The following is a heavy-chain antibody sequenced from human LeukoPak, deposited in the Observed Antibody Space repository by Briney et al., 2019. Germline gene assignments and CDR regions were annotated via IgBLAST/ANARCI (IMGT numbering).Heavy chain of an antibody. Sequence: PSQTLSLTCTVSGGSISSDSYYWNWIRQPAGKGLEWIGRIYTSGNTNYNPSLKSRVTISVDTSKNQFSLKLTSVTAADTAVYYCARVHYDILTEYYNWFDPWGQGTLVTVSS. CDR1: GGSISSDSYY. V-gene: IGHV4-61*02. CDR2: IYTSGNT. D-gene: IGHD3-9*01. J-gene: IGHJ5*02. CDR3: ARVHYDILTEYYNWFDP.